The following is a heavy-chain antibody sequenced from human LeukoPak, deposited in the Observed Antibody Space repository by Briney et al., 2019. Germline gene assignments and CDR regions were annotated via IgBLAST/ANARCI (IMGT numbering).Heavy chain of an antibody. J-gene: IGHJ4*02. Sequence: GGSLRLSCAASGFTFSRYSMNWVRQARGKGLDWVSSMSVSSGLIYYAESVKGRFTVSRDNAKNSLYLQMNSLRADDTAVYYCAREFEYSASGAGYWGQGTLVTVSS. D-gene: IGHD6-6*01. CDR1: GFTFSRYS. CDR2: MSVSSGLI. V-gene: IGHV3-21*01. CDR3: AREFEYSASGAGY.